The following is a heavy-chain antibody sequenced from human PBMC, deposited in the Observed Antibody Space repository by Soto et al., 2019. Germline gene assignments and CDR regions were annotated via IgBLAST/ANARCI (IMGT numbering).Heavy chain of an antibody. CDR2: IKHDGREK. CDR1: GFSFSSYW. V-gene: IGHV3-7*03. CDR3: AGDGVRNGAYNGWLDP. J-gene: IGHJ5*02. Sequence: GYLRLSCAASGFSFSSYWMTWVRQAPGKGLEWVANIKHDGREKYYVASVKGRFTISRDNAKNLVYLQMDSLTPDDTAVYFCAGDGVRNGAYNGWLDPWDKGTLVTVSS. D-gene: IGHD3-16*01.